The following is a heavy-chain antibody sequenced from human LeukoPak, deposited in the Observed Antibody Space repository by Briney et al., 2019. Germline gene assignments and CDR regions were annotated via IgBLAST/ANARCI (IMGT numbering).Heavy chain of an antibody. D-gene: IGHD6-13*01. CDR3: ATLYSSTWPIY. CDR1: GYSFASYW. CDR2: IYPGDSDT. V-gene: IGHV5-51*01. Sequence: GESLKISCKGSGYSFASYWIGWVRQMPGKGLEWMGIIYPGDSDTRYSPSFQGQVTISADKSISTAFLQWSSLKASDTAMYYCATLYSSTWPIYWGQGTLVTVSS. J-gene: IGHJ4*02.